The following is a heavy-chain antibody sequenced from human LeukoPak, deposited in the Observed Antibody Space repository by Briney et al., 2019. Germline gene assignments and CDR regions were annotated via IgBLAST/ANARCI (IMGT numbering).Heavy chain of an antibody. J-gene: IGHJ4*02. Sequence: GGSLRLSCAASGFTVSSNYMSWVRQAPGKGLEWVSAIYSGGSTYYADSVKGRFTISRDNSKNTLYLQMNSLRAEDTAVYYCARVYGDRIFDYWGQGTLVTVSS. CDR1: GFTVSSNY. D-gene: IGHD4-17*01. V-gene: IGHV3-53*01. CDR2: IYSGGST. CDR3: ARVYGDRIFDY.